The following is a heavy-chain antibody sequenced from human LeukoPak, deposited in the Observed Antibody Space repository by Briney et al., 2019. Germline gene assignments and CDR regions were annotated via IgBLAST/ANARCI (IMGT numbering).Heavy chain of an antibody. CDR3: AKRSGWLQFRTFDY. D-gene: IGHD5-24*01. CDR2: ISGSGGST. V-gene: IGHV3-23*01. Sequence: GESLRLSCAAPGFTFSSYAMSWVRQAPGKGLEWVSSISGSGGSTYYADSVKGRFTISRDNSKNTLYLQMNSLRAEDTAVYYCAKRSGWLQFRTFDYWGQGTLVTVSS. J-gene: IGHJ4*02. CDR1: GFTFSSYA.